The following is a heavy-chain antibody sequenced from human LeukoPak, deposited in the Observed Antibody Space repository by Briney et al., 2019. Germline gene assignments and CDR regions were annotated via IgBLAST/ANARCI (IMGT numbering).Heavy chain of an antibody. J-gene: IGHJ3*02. V-gene: IGHV3-23*01. CDR1: GFTFRGFA. D-gene: IGHD1-14*01. CDR2: ISGSGGST. Sequence: GGSLRLSCAASGFTFRGFAMTWVRQAPGKGLEWVSGISGSGGSTYYADSVKGRFTISRDNSKNTLYLQMNSLRAEDTAVYYCARAPTTGVKGAFDIWGQGTMVTVSS. CDR3: ARAPTTGVKGAFDI.